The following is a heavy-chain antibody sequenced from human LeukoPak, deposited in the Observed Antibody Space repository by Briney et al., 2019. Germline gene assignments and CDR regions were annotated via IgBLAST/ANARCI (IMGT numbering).Heavy chain of an antibody. J-gene: IGHJ4*01. Sequence: SQTLSLTCAVSGGSINSGGYSWTWIRQPPGKGLEWIGYINHSGNTYYNPSLKSRVTISIDRSKNQFSLKLSSVTAADTAVYYCAAYYYDSSGDLSFDFWGQGTLVTVSS. CDR3: AAYYYDSSGDLSFDF. CDR2: INHSGNT. CDR1: GGSINSGGYS. D-gene: IGHD3-22*01. V-gene: IGHV4-30-2*01.